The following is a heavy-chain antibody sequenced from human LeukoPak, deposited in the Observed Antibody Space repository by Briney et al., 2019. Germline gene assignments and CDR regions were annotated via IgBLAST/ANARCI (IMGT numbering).Heavy chain of an antibody. J-gene: IGHJ6*04. V-gene: IGHV3-64*04. CDR1: GFTFSSYA. D-gene: IGHD5-18*01. Sequence: PGGSLRLSCSASGFTFSSYAMHWVRQAPGKGLEYVSAISSNGGSTYYADSAKGRFTISRDNSKNTLYLQMNSLRAEDTAVYYCANTRGYSYGYYYYGMDVWGKGTTVTVSS. CDR2: ISSNGGST. CDR3: ANTRGYSYGYYYYGMDV.